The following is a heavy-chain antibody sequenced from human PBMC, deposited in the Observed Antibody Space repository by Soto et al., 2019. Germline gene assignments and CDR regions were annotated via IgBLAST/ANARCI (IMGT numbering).Heavy chain of an antibody. CDR2: IGATGSTT. Sequence: EVQLLESGGSLVQPGGSLRLSCAASGFTFSSYAMNWVRQAPGKGLEWVSAIGATGSTTYYADSVKGRFTISRDNSKNTLYLQVKSLRAEDTAVYYCSKSGSGSYFGGYYFDYWGQGTLVAVSS. D-gene: IGHD3-10*01. J-gene: IGHJ4*02. V-gene: IGHV3-23*01. CDR3: SKSGSGSYFGGYYFDY. CDR1: GFTFSSYA.